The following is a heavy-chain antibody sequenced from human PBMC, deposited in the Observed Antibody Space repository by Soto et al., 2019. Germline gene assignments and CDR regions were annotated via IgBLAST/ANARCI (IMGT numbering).Heavy chain of an antibody. Sequence: PSQTLSLTCAISGDSVSSNTVAWNWIRQSPSRGLEWLGKTLYRSKWSYDYALSVKSRISVSPDTSRNQFSLHLTSVTPDDTAVYYCAREDILKRFAYWGQGTLVTVSS. CDR1: GDSVSSNTVA. CDR3: AREDILKRFAY. V-gene: IGHV6-1*01. CDR2: TLYRSKWSY. J-gene: IGHJ4*02.